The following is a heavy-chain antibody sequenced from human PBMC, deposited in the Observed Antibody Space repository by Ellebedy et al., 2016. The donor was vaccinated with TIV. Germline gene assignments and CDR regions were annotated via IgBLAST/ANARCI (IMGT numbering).Heavy chain of an antibody. D-gene: IGHD6-13*01. CDR1: GFTFSIYW. CDR2: TDHDGRVK. J-gene: IGHJ3*02. V-gene: IGHV3-7*01. CDR3: ARDSDFSSSWYGNAFDI. Sequence: PGGSLRLSCVTSGFTFSIYWMSWVRQAPGKGLEWVANTDHDGRVKFYVDSVEGRFTISRDNAKNSLYLQMNSLRVEDTAVYYCARDSDFSSSWYGNAFDIWGQGTMVTVSS.